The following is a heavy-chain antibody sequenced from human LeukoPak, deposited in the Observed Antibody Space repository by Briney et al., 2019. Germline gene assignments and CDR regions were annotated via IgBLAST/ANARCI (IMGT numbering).Heavy chain of an antibody. CDR1: GFTFSDYY. V-gene: IGHV3-11*04. CDR2: ISSSGSTI. D-gene: IGHD2-15*01. CDR3: ASPGYCSGGSCYDDAFDI. Sequence: GGSLRLSCAASGFTFSDYYMSWIRQAPGKGLEWVSYISSSGSTIYYADSVKGRFTISRDNAKNSLYLQMNSLRAEDTAVYYCASPGYCSGGSCYDDAFDIWGQGTMVTVSS. J-gene: IGHJ3*02.